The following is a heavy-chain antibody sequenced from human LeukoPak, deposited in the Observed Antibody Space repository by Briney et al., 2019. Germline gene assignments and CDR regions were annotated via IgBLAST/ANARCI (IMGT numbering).Heavy chain of an antibody. J-gene: IGHJ5*02. D-gene: IGHD3-22*01. V-gene: IGHV3-23*01. Sequence: PGGSLRLSCAASGFTFSTYAMSWVRQAPGKGLEWVSDISDRGGSTFYADSVKGRFTISRDNSKNTLYLQMNSLGAEDTAIYYCASRYYYDSSALSPWGQGTLVTVSS. CDR3: ASRYYYDSSALSP. CDR1: GFTFSTYA. CDR2: ISDRGGST.